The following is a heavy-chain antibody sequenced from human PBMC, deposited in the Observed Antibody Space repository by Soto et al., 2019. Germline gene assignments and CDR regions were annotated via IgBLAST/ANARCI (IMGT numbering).Heavy chain of an antibody. CDR3: ASRNPGTSVDY. CDR2: IYRTGRT. CDR1: GGSFTSNKW. V-gene: IGHV4-4*02. J-gene: IGHJ4*02. Sequence: PSETLSLTCAVPGGSFTSNKWWAWVRQPPGQGMEWIGEIYRTGRTNYNPSIKSRVTISLDKSENQFSLKVTSLTAADTAVYYCASRNPGTSVDYWGQGTLVTSPQ. D-gene: IGHD1-7*01.